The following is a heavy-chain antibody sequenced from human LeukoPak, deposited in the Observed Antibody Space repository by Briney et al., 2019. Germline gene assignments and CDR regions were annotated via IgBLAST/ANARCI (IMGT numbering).Heavy chain of an antibody. CDR2: IKQDGSER. Sequence: GGPLRLSCAASGFTFSSYWMSWVRQAPGKGLECVANIKQDGSERYYVDSVKGRFTISRDNAKNSLYLQMNSLRAVDTAVYYCARGPSGGNGFSYWGLGTLVTVSS. CDR3: ARGPSGGNGFSY. D-gene: IGHD2-15*01. V-gene: IGHV3-7*04. J-gene: IGHJ4*02. CDR1: GFTFSSYW.